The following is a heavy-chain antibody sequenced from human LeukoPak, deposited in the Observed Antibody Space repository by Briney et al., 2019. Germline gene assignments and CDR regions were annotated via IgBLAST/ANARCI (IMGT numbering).Heavy chain of an antibody. D-gene: IGHD3-10*01. V-gene: IGHV3-7*01. CDR1: RFPPSSYW. J-gene: IGHJ3*01. Sequence: GGSLRLSCAASRFPPSSYWMSWVRQTLGKGLEWVANIKEDGSEKYYVDSVKGRFTISRDNAKNSLYLQMNSLRAEDTVVYYCAREVRAGFGELLRRRDAFDVWGQGTMVTVSS. CDR3: AREVRAGFGELLRRRDAFDV. CDR2: IKEDGSEK.